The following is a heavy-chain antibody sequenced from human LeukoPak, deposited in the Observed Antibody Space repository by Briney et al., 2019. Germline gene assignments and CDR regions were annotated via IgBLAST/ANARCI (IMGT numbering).Heavy chain of an antibody. CDR2: IIEDGNLK. CDR1: GFTFSAYW. D-gene: IGHD6-19*01. Sequence: GESLRLSCAASGFTFSAYWMTWVRQAPGKGLAWVANIIEDGNLKYYVDSVKGRFTISRDNTKNSLYLQMKSLRADDTAVYYCARVGKNGWDFDHWGQGTLVTASS. V-gene: IGHV3-7*01. J-gene: IGHJ4*02. CDR3: ARVGKNGWDFDH.